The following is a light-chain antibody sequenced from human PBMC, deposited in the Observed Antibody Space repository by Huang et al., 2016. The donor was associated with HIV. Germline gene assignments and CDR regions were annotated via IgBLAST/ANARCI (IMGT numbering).Light chain of an antibody. J-gene: IGKJ3*01. V-gene: IGKV3-15*01. Sequence: EIVMTQSPATLSVSPGERATLSCRASQSVSSTLAWYQQKPGQAPRLLIYGASPRATGIPARFSGSGSGTEFTLTISSLQSEDFAVYYCQQYNNWPLTFGPGTKVDI. CDR1: QSVSST. CDR2: GAS. CDR3: QQYNNWPLT.